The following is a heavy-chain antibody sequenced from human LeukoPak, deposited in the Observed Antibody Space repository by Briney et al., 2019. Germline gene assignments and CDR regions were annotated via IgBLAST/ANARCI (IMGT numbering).Heavy chain of an antibody. CDR1: GGSISSSSYY. V-gene: IGHV4-39*01. D-gene: IGHD3-22*01. CDR3: ARQGYYYDSSGYYPGDDY. CDR2: IYYSGST. J-gene: IGHJ4*02. Sequence: SETLSLTCTVSGGSISSSSYYWGWIRQPPGKGLEWIGSIYYSGSTYYNPSLKSRVTISVDTSKNQFSLKLSSVTAADTAVYYCARQGYYYDSSGYYPGDDYWGQGTLVTVSS.